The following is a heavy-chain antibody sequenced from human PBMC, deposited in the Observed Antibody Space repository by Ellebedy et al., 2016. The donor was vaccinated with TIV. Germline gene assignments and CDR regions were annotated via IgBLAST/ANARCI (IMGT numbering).Heavy chain of an antibody. J-gene: IGHJ5*02. Sequence: SETLSLXXAVYGGSFSGYYWSWIRQPPGKGLEWIGEINHSGSTNYSPSLKSRVTISVDTSKNQFSLKLSSVTAADTAVYCCARDDCSSTSCYGWFNPWGQGTLVTVSS. D-gene: IGHD2-2*01. V-gene: IGHV4-34*01. CDR3: ARDDCSSTSCYGWFNP. CDR2: INHSGST. CDR1: GGSFSGYY.